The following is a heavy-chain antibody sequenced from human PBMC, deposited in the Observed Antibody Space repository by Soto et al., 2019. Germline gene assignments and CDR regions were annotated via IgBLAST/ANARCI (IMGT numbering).Heavy chain of an antibody. CDR3: AIGYYSKKFDY. CDR2: SSRSGSTI. Sequence: EVHLVESGGGVVQPGGSPRLSCAASGFSFSDYEMNWVRQAPGKGLEWVSYSSRSGSTIEYADSVKGRFTISRDYAKTSLYLQMNSLRVEDTAVYYCAIGYYSKKFDYWGQGTLVSVSS. D-gene: IGHD3-22*01. CDR1: GFSFSDYE. J-gene: IGHJ4*02. V-gene: IGHV3-48*03.